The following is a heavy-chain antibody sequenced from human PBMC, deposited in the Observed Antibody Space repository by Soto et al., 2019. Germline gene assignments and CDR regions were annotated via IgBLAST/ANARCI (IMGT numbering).Heavy chain of an antibody. D-gene: IGHD3-10*01. V-gene: IGHV4-59*01. CDR2: IYHSGSN. CDR1: GGSISSYY. Sequence: PSETLSLTCTVSGGSISSYYWSWIRQPPGKGLEWIGYIYHSGSNYYSPSLRSRVTMSLDTSKDQLSLRLRSVTAADSAVYYCARVLYSYGSGTWYFDLWGRGTLVTVSS. J-gene: IGHJ2*01. CDR3: ARVLYSYGSGTWYFDL.